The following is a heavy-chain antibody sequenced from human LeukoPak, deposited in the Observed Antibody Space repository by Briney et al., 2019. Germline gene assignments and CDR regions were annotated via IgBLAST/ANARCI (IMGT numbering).Heavy chain of an antibody. D-gene: IGHD1-26*01. J-gene: IGHJ4*02. CDR2: MNPSTGDT. V-gene: IGHV1-8*01. CDR3: PRGSLRGSFRDY. Sequence: GASVSVSCTADAYAFTFNNNNWERHALGQGLEWMGWMNPSTGDTGYAQKFQGRVTMTRNTSVDTAFMELSGLGSEDTAVYYCPRGSLRGSFRDYWGQGTLVTVSS. CDR1: AYAFTFNN.